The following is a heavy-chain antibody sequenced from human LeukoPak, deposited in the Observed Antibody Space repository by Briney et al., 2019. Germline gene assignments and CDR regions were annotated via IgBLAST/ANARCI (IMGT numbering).Heavy chain of an antibody. Sequence: RESGPAPVKPTQTLTLTCTFSGFSLSTGEMSVSWVRQPPGKALEWLARIDWDDDKYYSTSLKTRLTISKDTSKNQVVLTMTNMDPVDTATYYCARKLYGSGSSNAFDIWGQGTMVTVSS. CDR2: IDWDDDK. D-gene: IGHD3-10*01. J-gene: IGHJ3*02. V-gene: IGHV2-70*11. CDR3: ARKLYGSGSSNAFDI. CDR1: GFSLSTGEMS.